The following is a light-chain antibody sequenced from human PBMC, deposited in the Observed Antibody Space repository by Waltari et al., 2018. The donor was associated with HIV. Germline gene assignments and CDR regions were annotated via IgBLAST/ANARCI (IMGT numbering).Light chain of an antibody. J-gene: IGLJ2*01. V-gene: IGLV1-40*01. CDR2: GND. Sequence: QSVLTQPPSVSGAPGQRVTISCTGSSSNIVAGYDVHWYQQVPGTAPNLLIYGNDIRPSGVPDRFPASKSGASPSLAITGLQAEDEADYYCQSYDSSLTGSVFGGGTKLTVL. CDR1: SSNIVAGYD. CDR3: QSYDSSLTGSV.